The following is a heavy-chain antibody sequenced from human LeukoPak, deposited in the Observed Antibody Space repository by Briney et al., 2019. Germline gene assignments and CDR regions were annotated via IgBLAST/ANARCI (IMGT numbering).Heavy chain of an antibody. CDR3: ARAYYNDAFDI. J-gene: IGHJ3*02. D-gene: IGHD3-10*01. CDR2: ISSSGSTI. CDR1: GFTFSDYY. Sequence: GGSLRLSCAASGFTFSDYYMSWIPQAPGKGLEWVSYISSSGSTIYYADSVKGRFTISRDNAKNSLYLQMNSLRAEDTAVYYCARAYYNDAFDIWGQGTMVTVSS. V-gene: IGHV3-11*01.